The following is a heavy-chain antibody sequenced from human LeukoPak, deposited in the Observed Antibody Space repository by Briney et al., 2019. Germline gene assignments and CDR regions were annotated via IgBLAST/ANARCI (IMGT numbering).Heavy chain of an antibody. CDR3: TRHGSGSYSFDY. J-gene: IGHJ4*02. D-gene: IGHD1-26*01. CDR1: GFTFSGSA. CDR2: IRSKANSYAT. V-gene: IGHV3-73*01. Sequence: GGSLRLSCAASGFTFSGSAMHWVRQASGKGLEWVGRIRSKANSYATAYAASVKGRFTISRDDSKNTAYLQMDSLKTEDTAVYYCTRHGSGSYSFDYWGQGTLVTVSS.